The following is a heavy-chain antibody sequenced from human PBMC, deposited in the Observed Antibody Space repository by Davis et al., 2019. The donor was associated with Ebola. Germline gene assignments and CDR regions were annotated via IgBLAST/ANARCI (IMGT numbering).Heavy chain of an antibody. CDR1: GFTFSGSA. CDR2: IRSKANSYAT. CDR3: TGVVAVTDY. D-gene: IGHD2-15*01. J-gene: IGHJ4*02. Sequence: GGSLRLSCAASGFTFSGSAMHWVRQASGKGLEWVGRIRSKANSYATAYAASVKGRFTISRDDSKNTAYLQMNSLKTEDTAVYYCTGVVAVTDYWGQGTLVTVSS. V-gene: IGHV3-73*01.